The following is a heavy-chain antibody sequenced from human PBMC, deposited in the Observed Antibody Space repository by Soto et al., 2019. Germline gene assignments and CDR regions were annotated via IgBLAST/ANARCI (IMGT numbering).Heavy chain of an antibody. CDR2: MNPNSGNT. Sequence: GASVKVSCKASGYTFTSYDINWVRQATGQGLEWMGWMNPNSGNTGYAQKFQGRVTMTRNTSISTAYMELSSLRSEDTAVYYCARGRRRQQLVRSLFDYWGQGTLVTVSS. CDR3: ARGRRRQQLVRSLFDY. V-gene: IGHV1-8*01. D-gene: IGHD6-13*01. J-gene: IGHJ4*02. CDR1: GYTFTSYD.